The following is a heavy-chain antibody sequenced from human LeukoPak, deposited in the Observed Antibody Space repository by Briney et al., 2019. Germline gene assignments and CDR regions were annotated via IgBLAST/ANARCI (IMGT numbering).Heavy chain of an antibody. J-gene: IGHJ6*02. Sequence: GRSLRLSCATSGFTFGDHAMSWVRQAPGKGLEWVGFIRSKAYGGTTEYAASVKGRFAISRDDSRSIAYLQMNSLKTEDTAVHYCTRGPIQLWIHSGMDVWGQGTTVTVSS. CDR1: GFTFGDHA. CDR2: IRSKAYGGTT. V-gene: IGHV3-49*04. D-gene: IGHD5-18*01. CDR3: TRGPIQLWIHSGMDV.